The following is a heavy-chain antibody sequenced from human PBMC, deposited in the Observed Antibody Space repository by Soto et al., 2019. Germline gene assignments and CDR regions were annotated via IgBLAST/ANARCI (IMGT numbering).Heavy chain of an antibody. CDR3: ARDLVPVTYYYGMDV. V-gene: IGHV1-69*01. D-gene: IGHD3-10*01. CDR2: IIPIFGRT. CDR1: GGTFSSYA. J-gene: IGHJ6*02. Sequence: QVQLVQSGAEVKKPGSAVKVSCKASGGTFSSYALSWVRQAPGQGLEWMGGIIPIFGRTNYAQKFQGRVTITADESTSTAYMELRSLRSEDTAVYYCARDLVPVTYYYGMDVWGQGTTVTVSS.